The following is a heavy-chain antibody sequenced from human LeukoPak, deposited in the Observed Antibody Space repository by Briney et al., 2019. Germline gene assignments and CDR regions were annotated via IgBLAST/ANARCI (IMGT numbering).Heavy chain of an antibody. Sequence: GSLRLSCAASGFTFSSYSMNWVRQAPGKGLEWVSSISSSSSYVYFADSVRGRFTISRDNAKNSLYLQMNSLRAEDTAVYYCARAFSYYDSSGYYRWGQGTLVTVSS. CDR1: GFTFSSYS. J-gene: IGHJ4*02. V-gene: IGHV3-21*01. CDR2: ISSSSSYV. D-gene: IGHD3-22*01. CDR3: ARAFSYYDSSGYYR.